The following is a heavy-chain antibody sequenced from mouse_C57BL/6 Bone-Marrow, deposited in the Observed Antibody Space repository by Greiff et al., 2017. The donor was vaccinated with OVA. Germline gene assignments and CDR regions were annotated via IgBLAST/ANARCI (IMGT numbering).Heavy chain of an antibody. V-gene: IGHV1-19*01. J-gene: IGHJ2*01. Sequence: EVMLVESGPVLVKPGASVKMSCKASGYTFTDYYMNWVKQSHGKSLEWIGVINPYNGGTSYNQKFKGKATLTVDKSSSTAYMELNSLTSEDSAVYYCARRAYYSNYVDYWGQGTTLTVSS. CDR2: INPYNGGT. CDR3: ARRAYYSNYVDY. D-gene: IGHD2-5*01. CDR1: GYTFTDYY.